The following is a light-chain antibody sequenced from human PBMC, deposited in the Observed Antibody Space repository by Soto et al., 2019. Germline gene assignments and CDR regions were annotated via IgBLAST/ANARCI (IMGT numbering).Light chain of an antibody. CDR3: SSYTATRTVV. J-gene: IGLJ3*02. CDR2: DVS. V-gene: IGLV2-14*03. CDR1: SSDVGGYNH. Sequence: QSALTQPASVSGSPGQSITIACTGTSSDVGGYNHVSWYQVHPGKAPRLVIYDVSIRPPTVSYRFSGATSGNTASLTISGGQAEDEAAYYYSSYTATRTVVFGAGTKLTVL.